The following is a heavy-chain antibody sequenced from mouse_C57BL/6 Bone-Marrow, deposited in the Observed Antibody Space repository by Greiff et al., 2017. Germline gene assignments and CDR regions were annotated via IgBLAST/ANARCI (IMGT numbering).Heavy chain of an antibody. CDR1: GYTFTNYW. V-gene: IGHV1-63*01. CDR3: ARSGTRYYYAMDY. CDR2: IYPGGGYT. D-gene: IGHD4-1*01. Sequence: QVQLKQPGAELVKPGTSVKMSCKASGYTFTNYWIGWAKQRPGHGLEWIGDIYPGGGYTNYNEKFKGKATLTADKSSSTAYMQFSSLTSEDSAIYYCARSGTRYYYAMDYWGQGTSVTVSS. J-gene: IGHJ4*01.